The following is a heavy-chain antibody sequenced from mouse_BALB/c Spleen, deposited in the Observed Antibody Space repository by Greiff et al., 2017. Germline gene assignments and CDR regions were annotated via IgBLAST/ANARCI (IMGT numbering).Heavy chain of an antibody. CDR2: IWSDGST. Sequence: QVQLKESGPDLVAPSQSLSITCTVSGFSLTSYGVHWVRQPPGKGLEWLVVIWSDGSTTYNSALKSRLSISKDNSKSQVFLKMNSLQTDDTAMYYCARNQDYGEHFDVWGAGTTVTVSA. CDR1: GFSLTSYG. J-gene: IGHJ1*01. D-gene: IGHD1-1*01. V-gene: IGHV2-6-2*01. CDR3: ARNQDYGEHFDV.